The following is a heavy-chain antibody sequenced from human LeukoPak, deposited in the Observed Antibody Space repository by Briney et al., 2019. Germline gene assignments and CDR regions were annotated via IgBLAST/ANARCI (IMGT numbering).Heavy chain of an antibody. CDR3: ARAPYCSSTSCYSLDY. Sequence: PSETLSLTCTVSGGSISSYYWSWIRQPAGKGLEWIGRIHTSGSTNYNPSLKSRVTMSVDTSKNQFSLKLSSVTAADTAVYYCARAPYCSSTSCYSLDYWGQGTLVTVSS. CDR2: IHTSGST. V-gene: IGHV4-4*07. CDR1: GGSISSYY. J-gene: IGHJ4*02. D-gene: IGHD2-2*01.